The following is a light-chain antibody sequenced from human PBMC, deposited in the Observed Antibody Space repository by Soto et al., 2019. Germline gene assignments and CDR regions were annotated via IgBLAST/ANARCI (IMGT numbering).Light chain of an antibody. Sequence: QAVVTQPPSVSGAPGQRVTISCIGSSSNIGAGFDVNWYQQLPGTAPKLLIYANTNRPSGVPDRFSGSKSGTSASLAITGLQAEDEADYFCQSYYTSLRWVFAGVTKLTVL. J-gene: IGLJ2*01. CDR1: SSNIGAGFD. CDR3: QSYYTSLRWV. CDR2: ANT. V-gene: IGLV1-40*01.